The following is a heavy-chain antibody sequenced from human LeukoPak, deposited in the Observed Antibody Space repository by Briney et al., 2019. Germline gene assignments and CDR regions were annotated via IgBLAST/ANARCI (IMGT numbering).Heavy chain of an antibody. J-gene: IGHJ4*02. CDR2: IKKDGKEK. CDR3: ARDTLGEGEDANYAVYYFDY. Sequence: GGSLRLSCAASGFSFRTYWMSWVRQAPGKGLEWVANIKKDGKEKYYVDSVKGRFTISRDNAKNSLDLQMNSLRAEDTAVYYCARDTLGEGEDANYAVYYFDYWGQGTPVTVSS. V-gene: IGHV3-7*01. D-gene: IGHD4/OR15-4a*01. CDR1: GFSFRTYW.